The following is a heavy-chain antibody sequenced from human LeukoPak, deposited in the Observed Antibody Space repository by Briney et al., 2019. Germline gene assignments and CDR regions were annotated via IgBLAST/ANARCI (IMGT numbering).Heavy chain of an antibody. Sequence: SETLSLTCTVSGGSISSYYWSWIRQSPGEGLEWIGNIYYSGSTNSNPSLKSRVTVSLDTSKNQFSLKVRSVTAVDTAVYYCARGNDYGDSFDYWGQGTLVTVSS. CDR1: GGSISSYY. J-gene: IGHJ4*02. V-gene: IGHV4-59*01. D-gene: IGHD4-17*01. CDR2: IYYSGST. CDR3: ARGNDYGDSFDY.